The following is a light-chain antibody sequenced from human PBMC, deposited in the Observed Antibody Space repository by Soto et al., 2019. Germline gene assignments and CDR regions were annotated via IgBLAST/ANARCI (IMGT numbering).Light chain of an antibody. CDR1: QSVSSN. Sequence: EIVMTQSPATLSVSPGERATLSCRASQSVSSNLAWYQHKPGQTPRLLIYGASTRATGVPDRFSGTGSGTEFTLTISSLKSEDYAVYYCQQYKSWPPITFGQGTRLENK. CDR2: GAS. V-gene: IGKV3-15*01. J-gene: IGKJ5*01. CDR3: QQYKSWPPIT.